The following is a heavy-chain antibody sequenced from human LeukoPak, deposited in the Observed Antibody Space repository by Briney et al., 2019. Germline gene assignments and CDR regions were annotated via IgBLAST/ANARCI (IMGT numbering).Heavy chain of an antibody. Sequence: GGSLRLSCAASGFTFSSYGMNWVRQAPGKGLEWVSQISGNSVTRYYADSVKGRFTISRDNVKNSLYLQMNSLRAEDTAVYYCARDTGLDYWGQGTLVTVSS. CDR3: ARDTGLDY. CDR2: ISGNSVTR. D-gene: IGHD4-17*01. CDR1: GFTFSSYG. V-gene: IGHV3-48*01. J-gene: IGHJ4*02.